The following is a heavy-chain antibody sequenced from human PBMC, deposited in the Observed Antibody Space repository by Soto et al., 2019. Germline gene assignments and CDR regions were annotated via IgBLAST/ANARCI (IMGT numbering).Heavy chain of an antibody. CDR3: AKMGVNYYDIASGMDV. CDR2: ISGDGGSR. CDR1: GFTFSRHA. Sequence: PGGSLRLSCAASGFTFSRHAMNWVRQAPGKGLEWVSAISGDGGSRYYADSVKGRFTVSRDNSKNTLYLQMNSLRAEDTAVYYCAKMGVNYYDIASGMDVWGQGTTVTVSS. J-gene: IGHJ6*02. V-gene: IGHV3-23*01. D-gene: IGHD3-22*01.